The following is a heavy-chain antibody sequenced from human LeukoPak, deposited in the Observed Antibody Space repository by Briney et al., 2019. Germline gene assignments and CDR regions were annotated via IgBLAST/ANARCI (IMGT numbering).Heavy chain of an antibody. CDR2: ISYDGSNK. D-gene: IGHD4-17*01. CDR3: ARARMGHDYGDFVIDY. V-gene: IGHV3-30-3*01. CDR1: GFTFSSYA. J-gene: IGHJ4*02. Sequence: GGSLRLSCAASGFTFSSYAMPWVRQAPGKGLEWVAVISYDGSNKYYADSAKGRFTISRDNSKNTLYLQMNSLRAEDTAVYYCARARMGHDYGDFVIDYWGQGTLVTVSS.